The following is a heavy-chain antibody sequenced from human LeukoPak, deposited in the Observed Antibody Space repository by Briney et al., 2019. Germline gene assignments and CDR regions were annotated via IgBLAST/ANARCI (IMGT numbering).Heavy chain of an antibody. V-gene: IGHV3-48*01. Sequence: GGSLRLSCAASGFTFSSYTMNWVRQPPGKGLEWVSNIGTSSTSIYYADSVKGRFTISRDNAKNSLYLQMNSLRADDTAVYYCARFAAGGSYYYYMDVWGKGTTVTVSS. J-gene: IGHJ6*03. CDR2: IGTSSTSI. D-gene: IGHD6-25*01. CDR3: ARFAAGGSYYYYMDV. CDR1: GFTFSSYT.